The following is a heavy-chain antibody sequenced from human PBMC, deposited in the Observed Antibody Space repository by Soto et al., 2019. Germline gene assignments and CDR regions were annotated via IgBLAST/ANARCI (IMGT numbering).Heavy chain of an antibody. CDR2: ISWNSNSI. V-gene: IGHV3-9*01. J-gene: IGHJ4*02. Sequence: EVQLVESGGGLVQPGRSLRLSCEASGFMFDDYAMYWVRQAPGKGLEWVSGISWNSNSIVYADSVKGRFTISRDNAKNSLYLQKNSLKPEDTALYYCANSQSIASRPFDDWGQGTLVTVSS. CDR3: ANSQSIASRPFDD. D-gene: IGHD6-6*01. CDR1: GFMFDDYA.